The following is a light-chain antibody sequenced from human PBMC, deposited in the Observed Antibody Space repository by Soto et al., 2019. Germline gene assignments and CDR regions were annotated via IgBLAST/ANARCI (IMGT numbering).Light chain of an antibody. Sequence: DIQLTQSPSFLSASVGDRVTITCRASLGIRDYLAWYQQKPGRVPRLLIYSASTLQSGVPSRFSGSGSGTEFTLTISSLQPEDFGTYYCQQTDSFPITFGQGTRLEIK. CDR1: LGIRDY. CDR3: QQTDSFPIT. CDR2: SAS. V-gene: IGKV1-9*01. J-gene: IGKJ5*01.